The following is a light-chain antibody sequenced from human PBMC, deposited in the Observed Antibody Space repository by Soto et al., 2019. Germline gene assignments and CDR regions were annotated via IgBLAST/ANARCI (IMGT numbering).Light chain of an antibody. CDR1: QSVSSN. J-gene: IGKJ1*01. Sequence: EIVLAQSPGSVSLSPGERGTLSLMASQSVSSNLAWYQQKPGQAPRLLIYGASTRATGIPARFSGSGSGTEFTLTISSLQSEDFAVYYCQQYNNWPRTFGQGTKVDI. CDR2: GAS. CDR3: QQYNNWPRT. V-gene: IGKV3-15*01.